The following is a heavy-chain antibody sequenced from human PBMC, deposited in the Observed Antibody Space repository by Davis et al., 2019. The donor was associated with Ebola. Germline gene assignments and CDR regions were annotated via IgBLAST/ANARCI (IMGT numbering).Heavy chain of an antibody. V-gene: IGHV3-33*06. Sequence: PGGSLRLSCAASGFRLISYGMHWVRQAPGKGLEWVAVLWHDGINEYYGDSVKGRFTISRDNSKNTLYLQMNSLRAEDTAVYYCAKDPCSGGSCYLYWFDPWGQGTLVTVSS. CDR2: LWHDGINE. J-gene: IGHJ5*02. CDR1: GFRLISYG. D-gene: IGHD2-15*01. CDR3: AKDPCSGGSCYLYWFDP.